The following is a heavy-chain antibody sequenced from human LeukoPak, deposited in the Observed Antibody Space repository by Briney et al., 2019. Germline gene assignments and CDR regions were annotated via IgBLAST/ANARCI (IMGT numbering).Heavy chain of an antibody. V-gene: IGHV5-51*01. Sequence: GESLKISCKGSGYSFTNDWIGWVRQMPGKGLEWMGIIYPADSDTTYSPSFQGQVTIPADKSISTAYLQWSRMKASDTAMYYCAKFVGDSSGYTTGFDYWGQGTLVTVSS. D-gene: IGHD3-22*01. J-gene: IGHJ4*02. CDR3: AKFVGDSSGYTTGFDY. CDR1: GYSFTNDW. CDR2: IYPADSDT.